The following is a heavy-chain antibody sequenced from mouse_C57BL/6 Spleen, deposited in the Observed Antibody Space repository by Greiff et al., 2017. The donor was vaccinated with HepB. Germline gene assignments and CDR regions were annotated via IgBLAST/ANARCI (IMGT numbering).Heavy chain of an antibody. J-gene: IGHJ4*01. Sequence: EVQRVESGGGLVQPKGSLKLSCAASGFSFNTYAMNWVRQAPGKGLEWVARIRSKSNNYATYYADSVKDRFTISRDDSESMLYLQMNNLKTEDTAMYYCVRHLPRHYYAMDYWGQGTSVTVSS. CDR1: GFSFNTYA. CDR2: IRSKSNNYAT. V-gene: IGHV10-1*01. CDR3: VRHLPRHYYAMDY.